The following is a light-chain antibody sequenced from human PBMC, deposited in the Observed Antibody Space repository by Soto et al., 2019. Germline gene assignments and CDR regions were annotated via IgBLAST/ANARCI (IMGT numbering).Light chain of an antibody. V-gene: IGLV1-40*01. CDR3: QSYDSSLSGWV. Sequence: QSVLTQPPSVSGAPGQRVTICCTGSSSNIGAGYDVHWYQQLPGTAPKLLIFGNNNRPSGVPDRFSGSKSGTSASLAITGLQAADEADHYCQSYDSSLSGWVFGGGTKLTVL. CDR1: SSNIGAGYD. CDR2: GNN. J-gene: IGLJ3*02.